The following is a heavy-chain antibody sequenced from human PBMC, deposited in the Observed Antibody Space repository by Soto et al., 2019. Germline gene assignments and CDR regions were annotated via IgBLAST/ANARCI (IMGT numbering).Heavy chain of an antibody. V-gene: IGHV4-30-4*01. Sequence: PSETLSLTCTVSGGSINSGDYYWSWIRQPPGKGLEWIGYIYYSGSTYYNPSLKSRVTISVDTSKNQFSLKLSSVTAADTAVYYCTRTAGYVYQLLFNYWGQGTLVTVPQ. D-gene: IGHD2-2*01. J-gene: IGHJ4*01. CDR2: IYYSGST. CDR3: TRTAGYVYQLLFNY. CDR1: GGSINSGDYY.